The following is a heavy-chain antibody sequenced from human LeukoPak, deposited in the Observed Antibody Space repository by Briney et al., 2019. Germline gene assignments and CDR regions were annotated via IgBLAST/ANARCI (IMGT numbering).Heavy chain of an antibody. Sequence: GRSLRLSCAASGFTFSSYAMHWVRQAPGKGLEWVAVISYDGSNKYYADSVKGRFTISRDNSKNTLYLQMNSLRAEDTAVYYCARVPRRAAAGTGAFDIWGQGTMVTVSS. V-gene: IGHV3-30*04. CDR2: ISYDGSNK. J-gene: IGHJ3*02. CDR1: GFTFSSYA. D-gene: IGHD6-13*01. CDR3: ARVPRRAAAGTGAFDI.